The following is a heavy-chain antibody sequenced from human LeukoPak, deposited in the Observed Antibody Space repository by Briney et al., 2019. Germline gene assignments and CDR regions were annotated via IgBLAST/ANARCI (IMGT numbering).Heavy chain of an antibody. V-gene: IGHV4-4*07. CDR3: AREVVAATSAFDI. CDR1: VGSISSYY. Sequence: SETLSLTCTVSVGSISSYYWCWIRQPAGKGLEWIGRIYTSGSTNYNPSLKSRVTMSVDTSKNQFSLKLSSVTAADTAVYYCAREVVAATSAFDIWGQGTMVTVSS. J-gene: IGHJ3*02. D-gene: IGHD2-15*01. CDR2: IYTSGST.